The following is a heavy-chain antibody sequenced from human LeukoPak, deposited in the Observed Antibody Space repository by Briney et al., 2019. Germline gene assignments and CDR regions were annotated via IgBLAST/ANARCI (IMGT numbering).Heavy chain of an antibody. Sequence: PSETLSLTCAVYGGSFSGYYWSWIRQPPGKGLEWIGEIYHSGSTNYNPSLKSRVTISVDKSKNQFSLKLSSVTAADTAVYYCARNSKVVVAATGAFDIWGQGTMVTVSS. J-gene: IGHJ3*02. CDR1: GGSFSGYY. CDR3: ARNSKVVVAATGAFDI. V-gene: IGHV4-34*01. CDR2: IYHSGST. D-gene: IGHD2-15*01.